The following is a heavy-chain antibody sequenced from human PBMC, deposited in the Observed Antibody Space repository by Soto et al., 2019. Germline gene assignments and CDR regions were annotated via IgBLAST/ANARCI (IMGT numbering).Heavy chain of an antibody. CDR3: AKGLGLRYLDY. D-gene: IGHD7-27*01. CDR2: ISGSGGST. J-gene: IGHJ4*02. V-gene: IGHV3-23*01. Sequence: EVQLLESGGALVQPGESLRLSCAASGFSFSSYAMSWVRQAPGKGLEWVSGISGSGGSTYYADSVKGRFTISRDNSKNTLYVQMNSLRAEDTAVYYCAKGLGLRYLDYWGQGTLVTVSS. CDR1: GFSFSSYA.